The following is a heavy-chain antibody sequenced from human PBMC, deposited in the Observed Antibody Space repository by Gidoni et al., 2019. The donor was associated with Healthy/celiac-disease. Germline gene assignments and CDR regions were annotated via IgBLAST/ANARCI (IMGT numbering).Heavy chain of an antibody. Sequence: STYYNPSLKSRVTISVDTSKNQFSLKLSSVTAADTAVYYCARRVGAVAGFGVWFDPWGQGTLVTVSS. CDR2: ST. CDR3: ARRVGAVAGFGVWFDP. D-gene: IGHD6-19*01. V-gene: IGHV4-39*01. J-gene: IGHJ5*02.